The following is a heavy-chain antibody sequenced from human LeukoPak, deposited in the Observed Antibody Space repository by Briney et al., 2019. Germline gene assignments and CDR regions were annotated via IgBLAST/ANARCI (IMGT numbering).Heavy chain of an antibody. CDR2: IYTSGST. V-gene: IGHV4-4*08. Sequence: SETLSLTCAVYGGSVSGYHWTWIRQPPGKGLEWIGRIYTSGSTNYNPSLKSRVTISVDTSKNQFSLKLSSVTAADTAVYYCARKSRRYYYYMDVWGKGTTVTISS. J-gene: IGHJ6*03. CDR3: ARKSRRYYYYMDV. D-gene: IGHD4-17*01. CDR1: GGSVSGYH.